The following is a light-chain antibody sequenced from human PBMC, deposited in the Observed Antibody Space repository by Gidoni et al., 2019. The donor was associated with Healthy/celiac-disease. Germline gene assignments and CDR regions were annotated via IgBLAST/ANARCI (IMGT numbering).Light chain of an antibody. CDR1: QSVSSSY. Sequence: IVLTQSPGTLSLSPGERATLSCRASQSVSSSYLAWYQQKPGQAPRLLSYGASSRATGIPDRFSGSGSGTDFTLTISRLEPEDFAVYYCQQYGSSPLLTFGGGTKVEIK. CDR2: GAS. V-gene: IGKV3-20*01. CDR3: QQYGSSPLLT. J-gene: IGKJ4*01.